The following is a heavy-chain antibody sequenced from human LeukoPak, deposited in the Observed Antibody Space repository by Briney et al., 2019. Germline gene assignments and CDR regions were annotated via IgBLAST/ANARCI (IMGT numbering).Heavy chain of an antibody. V-gene: IGHV1-18*01. CDR3: ARRTGYNYYYMDV. Sequence: ASVKVSCKTSGYIFTQYGISWVRQAPGQGLEWMASISTYNGNTNYAQNLQGRVTMTTDTSTSTAYMELRSLRSDDTAVYYCARRTGYNYYYMDVWGQGTTATVSS. CDR1: GYIFTQYG. D-gene: IGHD3/OR15-3a*01. CDR2: ISTYNGNT. J-gene: IGHJ6*03.